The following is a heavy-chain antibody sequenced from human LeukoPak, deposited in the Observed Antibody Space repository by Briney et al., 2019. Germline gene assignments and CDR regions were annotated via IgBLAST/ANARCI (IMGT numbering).Heavy chain of an antibody. V-gene: IGHV3-9*03. J-gene: IGHJ4*02. CDR3: AKAPRGSGWSDLDN. CDR2: IRWNSGSI. Sequence: PGGSLRLFCAASGFTFDDYAMHWVRQPPGKGREGVSGIRWNSGSIGYADSVKGRFTISRDNAKNSLYLQMNSLRAEDMAFYYCAKAPRGSGWSDLDNWGQGTLVAVSS. CDR1: GFTFDDYA. D-gene: IGHD6-19*01.